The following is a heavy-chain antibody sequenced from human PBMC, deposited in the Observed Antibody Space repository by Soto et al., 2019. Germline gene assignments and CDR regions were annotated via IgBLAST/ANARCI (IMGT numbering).Heavy chain of an antibody. CDR2: IYYSGST. CDR3: ARAYIAVAGAHFDY. Sequence: SETLSLACTVSGGSISSGGYYWSWIRQHPGKGLEWIGYIYYSGSTYYNPSLKSRVTISVDTSKNQFSLKLSSVTAADTAVYYCARAYIAVAGAHFDYWGQGTLVTVSS. D-gene: IGHD6-19*01. V-gene: IGHV4-31*03. CDR1: GGSISSGGYY. J-gene: IGHJ4*02.